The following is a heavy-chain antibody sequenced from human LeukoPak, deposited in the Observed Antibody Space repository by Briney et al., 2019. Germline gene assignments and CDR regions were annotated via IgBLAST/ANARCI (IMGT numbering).Heavy chain of an antibody. J-gene: IGHJ4*01. CDR2: ISGSGGST. CDR1: GFTFISYV. CDR3: PRDYPPY. Sequence: GGSLTLSCAASGFTFISYVMSWVRQAPGRGREWVSAISGSGGSTYYADSVNGRFTISRDNTTNTLYLQKNTLNAEDPALYDCPRDYPPYWGPGTPVTASA. V-gene: IGHV3-23*01.